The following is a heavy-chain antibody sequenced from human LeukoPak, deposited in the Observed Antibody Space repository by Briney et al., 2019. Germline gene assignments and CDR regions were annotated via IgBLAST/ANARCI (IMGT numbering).Heavy chain of an antibody. J-gene: IGHJ2*01. CDR2: IKQDGSEK. D-gene: IGHD2-8*02. Sequence: GGSLRLSCAASGFTFSSYAMSWVRQAPGKGLEWVANIKQDGSEKYYVDSVKGRFTISRDNANNSLYLQMNSLRAEDTAVYYCARAPLVWYFDLWGRGTLVTVSS. CDR1: GFTFSSYA. V-gene: IGHV3-7*04. CDR3: ARAPLVWYFDL.